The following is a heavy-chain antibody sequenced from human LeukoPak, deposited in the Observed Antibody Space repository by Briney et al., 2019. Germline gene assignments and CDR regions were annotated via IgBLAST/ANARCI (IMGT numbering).Heavy chain of an antibody. Sequence: GGSLRLSCAASGFTFSSYAMSWVRQAPGKGLEWVSTISGSGDSTYYADSVKGRFTISRDNSKNTLYLQMNSLRAEDTAVYYCATHNDYGDYVPFDYWGQGTLVTVSS. CDR2: ISGSGDST. CDR3: ATHNDYGDYVPFDY. CDR1: GFTFSSYA. D-gene: IGHD4-17*01. J-gene: IGHJ4*02. V-gene: IGHV3-23*01.